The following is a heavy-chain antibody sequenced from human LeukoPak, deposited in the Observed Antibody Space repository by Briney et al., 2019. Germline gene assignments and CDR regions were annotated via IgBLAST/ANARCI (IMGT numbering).Heavy chain of an antibody. Sequence: PGGSLRLSCAASGFTFGSYAMHWVRQTPGKGLEWVAVISYDRSNIYYADSVKGRFPISRDNSKNTLYLQMNSLRAEDTAVYYCARPYSSGWYGDFDCWGQGTLVTVSS. CDR1: GFTFGSYA. J-gene: IGHJ4*02. CDR2: ISYDRSNI. CDR3: ARPYSSGWYGDFDC. D-gene: IGHD6-19*01. V-gene: IGHV3-30-3*01.